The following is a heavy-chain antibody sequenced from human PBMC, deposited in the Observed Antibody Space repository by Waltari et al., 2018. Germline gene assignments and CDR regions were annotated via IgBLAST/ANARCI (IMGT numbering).Heavy chain of an antibody. V-gene: IGHV4-34*01. J-gene: IGHJ3*02. CDR2: INHSGST. CDR1: GGSFSVYY. CDR3: ARETRYYYDSSEGDAFDI. Sequence: QVQLQQWGAGLLKPSETLSLTCAVYGGSFSVYYWSWIRQPPGKGLEWIGEINHSGSTNYNPSLKSRVTISVDTSKNQFSLKLSSVTAADTAVYYCARETRYYYDSSEGDAFDIWGQGTMVTVSS. D-gene: IGHD3-22*01.